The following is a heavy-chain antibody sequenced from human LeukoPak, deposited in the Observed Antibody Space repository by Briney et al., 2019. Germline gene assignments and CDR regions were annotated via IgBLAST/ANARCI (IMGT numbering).Heavy chain of an antibody. V-gene: IGHV3-20*04. D-gene: IGHD6-13*01. CDR1: AFTFDDYG. CDR2: INWNGGNT. CDR3: VRVHRYSSSWDSFDY. Sequence: GGSLRLSCAASAFTFDDYGMSWVRQAPGKGLEGVSAINWNGGNTVYADSVKGRFTISRDNANTSLYLQMTSLRADDTALYYCVRVHRYSSSWDSFDYWGQGTLVTVSS. J-gene: IGHJ4*02.